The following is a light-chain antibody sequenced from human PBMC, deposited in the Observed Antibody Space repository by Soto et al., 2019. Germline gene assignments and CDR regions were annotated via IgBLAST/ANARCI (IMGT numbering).Light chain of an antibody. CDR1: SSDVGVDNS. J-gene: IGLJ2*01. V-gene: IGLV2-11*01. Sequence: QSALTQPRSVSGSPGQSVTIACTGTSSDVGVDNSVSWYQQHPGKAPKLMIYDVTKRPSGVPDRFSGSKSGNTASLTISGLQAEDEADYYCSSYTSRSTVLFGGGTQLTV. CDR2: DVT. CDR3: SSYTSRSTVL.